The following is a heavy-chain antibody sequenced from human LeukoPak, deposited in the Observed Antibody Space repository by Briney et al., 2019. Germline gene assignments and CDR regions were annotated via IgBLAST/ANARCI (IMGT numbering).Heavy chain of an antibody. J-gene: IGHJ4*02. CDR3: AKDLPYYYDNSGYLDGGLFDY. CDR2: IIPSGTAT. CDR1: GFTFSTYA. D-gene: IGHD3-22*01. V-gene: IGHV3-23*01. Sequence: GGSLRLSCTASGFTFSTYAMTWVRQAPGKGLEWVSGIIPSGTATYYADSVKGRFTISRDNSRNTLYLQMNSLRAEDTAVYYCAKDLPYYYDNSGYLDGGLFDYWGQGTLVTVSS.